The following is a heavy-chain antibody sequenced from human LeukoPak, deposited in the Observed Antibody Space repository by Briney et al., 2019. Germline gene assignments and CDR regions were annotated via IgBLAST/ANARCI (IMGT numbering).Heavy chain of an antibody. CDR3: TTGVTAYYYDSSGYLHTVDY. D-gene: IGHD3-22*01. CDR2: IKSKTDGGTT. Sequence: GRSLRLSCAASGFTFSNAWMSWVRQAPGKGLEWVGRIKSKTDGGTTDYAAPVKGRFTISRDDSKNTLYLQMNSLKTEDTAVYYCTTGVTAYYYDSSGYLHTVDYWGQGTLVTVSS. CDR1: GFTFSNAW. V-gene: IGHV3-15*01. J-gene: IGHJ4*02.